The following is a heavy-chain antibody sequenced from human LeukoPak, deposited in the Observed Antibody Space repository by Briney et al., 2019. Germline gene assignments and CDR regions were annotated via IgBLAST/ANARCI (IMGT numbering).Heavy chain of an antibody. D-gene: IGHD3-22*01. CDR1: GFTFSTYW. V-gene: IGHV3-7*01. Sequence: GGSLRLSCVASGFTFSTYWMTWVRQAPGKGLEWVANIKTDGSEKEYADSVKGRFTISRDNAKNSLFLQMNSQRAEDTAVYYCARDPYDRGDRYYGAFDIWGQGTMVIVSS. J-gene: IGHJ3*02. CDR3: ARDPYDRGDRYYGAFDI. CDR2: IKTDGSEK.